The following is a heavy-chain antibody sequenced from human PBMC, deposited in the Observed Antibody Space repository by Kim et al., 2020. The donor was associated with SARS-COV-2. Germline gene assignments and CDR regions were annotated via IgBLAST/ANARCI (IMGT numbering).Heavy chain of an antibody. CDR3: ARVGELWSKMAGGADY. V-gene: IGHV3-30*15. D-gene: IGHD3-10*01. J-gene: IGHJ4*02. Sequence: SVKGRFTISRDNSKNTLYLQRSSLRAEDTAVYYCARVGELWSKMAGGADYWGQGTLVTVSS.